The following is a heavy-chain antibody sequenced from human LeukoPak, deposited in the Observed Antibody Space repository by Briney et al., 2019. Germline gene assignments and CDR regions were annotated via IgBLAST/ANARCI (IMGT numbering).Heavy chain of an antibody. V-gene: IGHV4-59*01. Sequence: SETLSLTCTVSGGSISSYYWSWIRQPPGKGLEWIGYIYYSGSTNYNPSLKSRVTISVDTSKNQFSLKLSSVTAADTAVYYCARGTYYYDSSGYYSGFDPWGQGTLVTVSS. CDR1: GGSISSYY. D-gene: IGHD3-22*01. CDR3: ARGTYYYDSSGYYSGFDP. CDR2: IYYSGST. J-gene: IGHJ5*02.